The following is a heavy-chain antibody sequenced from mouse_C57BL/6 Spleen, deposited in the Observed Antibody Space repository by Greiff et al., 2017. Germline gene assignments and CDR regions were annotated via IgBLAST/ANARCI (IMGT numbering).Heavy chain of an antibody. Sequence: DVKLVESGGGLVKPGGSLKLSCAASGFTFSSYAMSWVRQTPEKRLEWVATISDGGSYTYYPDNVKGRFIISRDNAKNNLYLQMSHLKSEDTAMYYCARDYYGSSYGYFDVWGTGTTVTVSS. CDR3: ARDYYGSSYGYFDV. CDR1: GFTFSSYA. V-gene: IGHV5-4*01. D-gene: IGHD1-1*01. J-gene: IGHJ1*03. CDR2: ISDGGSYT.